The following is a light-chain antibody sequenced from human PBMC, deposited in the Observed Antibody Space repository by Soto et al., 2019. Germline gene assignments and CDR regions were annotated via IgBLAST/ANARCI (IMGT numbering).Light chain of an antibody. CDR1: SSNIGNNA. J-gene: IGLJ1*01. V-gene: IGLV1-36*01. CDR3: AAWDDSLNGVV. Sequence: QSVLTQPPSVSEAPRQRVTISCSGSSSNIGNNAVNWYQQLPGKAPKLLIYYDDLLPSWVSDRFSGSKSGTSASLAISGLQSEDEADYYCAAWDDSLNGVVFGTGTKVTV. CDR2: YDD.